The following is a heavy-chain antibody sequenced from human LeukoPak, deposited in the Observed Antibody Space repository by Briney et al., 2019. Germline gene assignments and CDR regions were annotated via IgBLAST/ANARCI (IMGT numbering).Heavy chain of an antibody. V-gene: IGHV4-39*07. D-gene: IGHD2-15*01. Sequence: PSETLSLTCTVSGGSISGSSDYWGWIRQPPGKGLEWIGSIYYSGSTYYNPSLQSRVTISIDTSKNQFSLKLRFVTAADTAVYYCARVRCSGGSCPYYYYYYYMDVWGKGTTVTVSS. J-gene: IGHJ6*03. CDR3: ARVRCSGGSCPYYYYYYYMDV. CDR2: IYYSGST. CDR1: GGSISGSSDY.